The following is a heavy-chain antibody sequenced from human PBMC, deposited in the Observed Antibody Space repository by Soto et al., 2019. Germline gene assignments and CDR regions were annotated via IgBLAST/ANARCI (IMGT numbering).Heavy chain of an antibody. CDR3: ARQWDWGSLVY. CDR1: GDSISSDY. D-gene: IGHD1-26*01. V-gene: IGHV4-59*08. CDR2: IYYGGSI. Sequence: QVQLQESGPGLVKPSETLSLTCTVSGDSISSDYWSWIRQPPGKGLEWIGFIYYGGSINYHPSLESSVAIAVATSQNHFTRKLTSVNAADTAVAYCARQWDWGSLVYWGQGTLVTVSS. J-gene: IGHJ4*02.